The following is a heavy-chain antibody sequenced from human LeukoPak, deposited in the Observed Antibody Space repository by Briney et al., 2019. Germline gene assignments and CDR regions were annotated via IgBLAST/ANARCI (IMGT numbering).Heavy chain of an antibody. J-gene: IGHJ3*02. CDR3: ARDKITIFPNAFDM. CDR2: ISGSGGST. D-gene: IGHD3-3*01. CDR1: GFTFGSYA. Sequence: AGGSLRLSCAASGFTFGSYAMSWVRQAPGKGLEWVSAISGSGGSTYYADSVKGRFTISRDNAKNSLYLQMNSLRAEDTAVYYCARDKITIFPNAFDMWGQGTVVTVSS. V-gene: IGHV3-23*01.